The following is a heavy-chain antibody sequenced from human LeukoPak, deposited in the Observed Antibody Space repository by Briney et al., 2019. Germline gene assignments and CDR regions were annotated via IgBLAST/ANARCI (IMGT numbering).Heavy chain of an antibody. Sequence: GGYLRLSCAASGFTLSDYYMSWIRQAPGKGLEWVSYISSSGSTIYYADSVKGRFTISRDNAKNSLYLQMNSLRAEDTAVYYCARASRFGELSPPGYWGQGTLVTVS. D-gene: IGHD3-10*01. CDR3: ARASRFGELSPPGY. V-gene: IGHV3-11*01. CDR1: GFTLSDYY. J-gene: IGHJ4*02. CDR2: ISSSGSTI.